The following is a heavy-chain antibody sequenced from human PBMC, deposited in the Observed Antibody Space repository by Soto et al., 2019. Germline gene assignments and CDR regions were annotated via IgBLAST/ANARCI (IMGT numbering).Heavy chain of an antibody. CDR1: GGSFSGYY. CDR3: ARGLRLKLYSSGPWGY. V-gene: IGHV4-34*01. J-gene: IGHJ4*02. Sequence: KPSETLSLTCAVYGGSFSGYYWSWIRQPPGKGLEWIGEINHSGSTNYNPSLKSRVTISVDTSKNQFSLKLSSVTAADTAVYYCARGLRLKLYSSGPWGYWGQGTLVTVSS. CDR2: INHSGST. D-gene: IGHD6-19*01.